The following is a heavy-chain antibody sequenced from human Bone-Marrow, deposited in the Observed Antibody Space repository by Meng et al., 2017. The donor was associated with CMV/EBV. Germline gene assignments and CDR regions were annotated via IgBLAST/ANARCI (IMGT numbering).Heavy chain of an antibody. CDR1: VSSGSYY. D-gene: IGHD3-22*01. J-gene: IGHJ4*02. CDR3: ARDLASGSVIVSAYFDY. Sequence: VSSGSYYWSWIRQPPGKGLEWIGYIYYSGSTNYNPSIKSRVTISVDTSKNQFSLKLSSVTAADTAVYYCARDLASGSVIVSAYFDYWGQGTLVTVSS. CDR2: IYYSGST. V-gene: IGHV4-61*01.